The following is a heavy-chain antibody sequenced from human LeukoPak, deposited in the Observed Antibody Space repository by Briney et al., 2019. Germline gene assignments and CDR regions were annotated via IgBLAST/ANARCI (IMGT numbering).Heavy chain of an antibody. CDR2: ISAYNGNT. J-gene: IGHJ4*02. V-gene: IGHV1-18*01. CDR3: ARVLVGATTFDY. D-gene: IGHD1-26*01. CDR1: GYTFTSYG. Sequence: ASVKVSCKASGYTFTSYGISWVRQAPGQGLEWTGWISAYNGNTNYAQKLQGRVTMTTDTSTSTAYMELRSLRSDDTAVYYCARVLVGATTFDYWGQGTLVTVSS.